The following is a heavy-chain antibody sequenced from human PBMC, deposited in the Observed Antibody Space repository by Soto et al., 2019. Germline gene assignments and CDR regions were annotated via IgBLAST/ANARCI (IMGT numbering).Heavy chain of an antibody. V-gene: IGHV1-69*13. D-gene: IGHD6-6*01. CDR3: ARVPYSSSVWFDP. Sequence: SVKVSCKASGGTSSSYAISWVRQAPGQGLEWMGGIIPIFGTANYAQKFQGRVTITADESTSTAYMELSSLRSEDTAVYYCARVPYSSSVWFDPWGQGTLVTVSS. J-gene: IGHJ5*02. CDR1: GGTSSSYA. CDR2: IIPIFGTA.